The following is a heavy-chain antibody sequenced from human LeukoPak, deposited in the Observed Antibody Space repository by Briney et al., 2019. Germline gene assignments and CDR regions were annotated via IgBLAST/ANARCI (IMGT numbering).Heavy chain of an antibody. CDR2: IYSGGDT. CDR1: GLTVSSNY. CDR3: AAKVELRSNGPYFNS. D-gene: IGHD1-7*01. J-gene: IGHJ4*02. V-gene: IGHV3-53*01. Sequence: GGSLRLSCAPSGLTVSSNYMSWVRQAPGKGLEWVSVIYSGGDTFYADSVKGRFTISRDNSKNTLYLQMNSLRAEDTAAYYCAAKVELRSNGPYFNSWGQGTLVTVSS.